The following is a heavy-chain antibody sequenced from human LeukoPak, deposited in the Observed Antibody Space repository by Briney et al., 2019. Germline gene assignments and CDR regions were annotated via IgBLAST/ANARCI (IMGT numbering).Heavy chain of an antibody. D-gene: IGHD3-10*01. Sequence: SETLSLTCTVSGGSISSTSYYWGWIRQPPGKGLEWIGSIYYSGSTYYNPSLKSRVTTSVDTSNNQFSLKLSSVTAADTAVYYCVRHERWFGGAYFDYWGQGTLVTVSS. CDR2: IYYSGST. CDR1: GGSISSTSYY. CDR3: VRHERWFGGAYFDY. V-gene: IGHV4-39*01. J-gene: IGHJ4*02.